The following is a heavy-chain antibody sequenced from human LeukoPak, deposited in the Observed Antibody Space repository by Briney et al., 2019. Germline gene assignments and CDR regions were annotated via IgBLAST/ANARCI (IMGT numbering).Heavy chain of an antibody. J-gene: IGHJ3*02. D-gene: IGHD6-13*01. CDR1: GGSISSYY. CDR3: ARDAIGIAAAYDAFDI. CDR2: IYYSGST. Sequence: SSETLSLTYTVSGGSISSYYWSWIRQPPGKGLEWIGYIYYSGSTNYNPSLKSRVTISVDTSKNQFSLKLSSVTAADTAVYYCARDAIGIAAAYDAFDIWGRGTMVTVSS. V-gene: IGHV4-59*01.